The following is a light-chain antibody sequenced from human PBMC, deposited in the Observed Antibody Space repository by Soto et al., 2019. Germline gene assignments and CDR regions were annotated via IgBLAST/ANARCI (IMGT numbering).Light chain of an antibody. J-gene: IGLJ1*01. V-gene: IGLV2-14*01. CDR3: SSYTSLTAYV. CDR2: EVS. Sequence: QSALTQPASVSGSPGQSITISCTGTSSDVGGYNYVSWYQLHPGKAPKLMVYEVSNRPSGVSNRFSGSKSGNTASLTISGLQAEDEADYYCSSYTSLTAYVFGTGTKLTVL. CDR1: SSDVGGYNY.